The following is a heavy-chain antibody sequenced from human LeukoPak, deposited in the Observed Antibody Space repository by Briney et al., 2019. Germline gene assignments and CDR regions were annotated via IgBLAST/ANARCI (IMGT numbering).Heavy chain of an antibody. Sequence: GGSLRLSCAASGFTFSNYSMNWVRQAPGKGLEWVSSISSNSKYIYYADSVKGRFTISRDNAKNSLYLQMNSLRAEDTAVYYCAKVLRGRYCSGGSCQTIDYWGQGTLVTVSS. J-gene: IGHJ4*02. D-gene: IGHD2-15*01. CDR2: ISSNSKYI. V-gene: IGHV3-21*04. CDR1: GFTFSNYS. CDR3: AKVLRGRYCSGGSCQTIDY.